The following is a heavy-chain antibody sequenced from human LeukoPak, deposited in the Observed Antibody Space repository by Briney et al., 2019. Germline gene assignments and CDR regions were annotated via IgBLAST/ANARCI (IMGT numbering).Heavy chain of an antibody. V-gene: IGHV1-8*01. J-gene: IGHJ5*02. CDR3: ARDAAEDPYYDILTGYYPINWFDP. Sequence: ASVKVSCKASGYTFTSYDINWVRQATGQGLEWMGWMNPNSGNTGYAQKFQGRVTMTRNTSISTAYMELSSLRSEDTAVYYCARDAAEDPYYDILTGYYPINWFDPWGQGTLVTVSS. D-gene: IGHD3-9*01. CDR2: MNPNSGNT. CDR1: GYTFTSYD.